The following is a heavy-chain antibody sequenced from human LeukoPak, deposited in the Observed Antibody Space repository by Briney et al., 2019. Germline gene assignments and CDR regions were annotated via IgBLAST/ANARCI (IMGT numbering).Heavy chain of an antibody. V-gene: IGHV3-7*01. J-gene: IGHJ4*02. Sequence: GGSLRLSCAASGFTFSTYWMTWVRHAPGKGLEWVANIKQDGSDKYYVDSVKGRFTISRDNAKNSLYLQMNSLRAEDTAVYYCARFRYSSSAFDYWGQGTLVTVSS. CDR3: ARFRYSSSAFDY. D-gene: IGHD6-6*01. CDR1: GFTFSTYW. CDR2: IKQDGSDK.